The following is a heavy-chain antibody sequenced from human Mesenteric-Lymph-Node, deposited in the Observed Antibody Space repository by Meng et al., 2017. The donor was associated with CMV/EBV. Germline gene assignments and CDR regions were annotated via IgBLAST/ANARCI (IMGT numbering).Heavy chain of an antibody. Sequence: GESLKISCIASGFIFSNYWMSWVRQAPGKGLEWVSHITFSGDSIYYADTVKGRFTISRDSASLHLQMSSLRAEDTAVYYCARSTSWLNGLDVWGQGTTVTVSS. CDR3: ARSTSWLNGLDV. CDR2: ITFSGDSI. CDR1: GFIFSNYW. D-gene: IGHD2-2*01. V-gene: IGHV3-11*01. J-gene: IGHJ6*02.